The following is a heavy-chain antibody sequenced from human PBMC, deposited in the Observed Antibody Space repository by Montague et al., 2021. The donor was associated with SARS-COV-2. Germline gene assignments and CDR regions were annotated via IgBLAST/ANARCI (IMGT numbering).Heavy chain of an antibody. V-gene: IGHV6-1*01. D-gene: IGHD6-19*01. J-gene: IGHJ6*02. Sequence: CAISGDSVSSNSAAWNWIRQSPSRGLEWLGRTYYRSKWYNEYAVSVNSRITINPDTSKNQFSLQVNSVTPEDTAVYYRARGADRYYFYGMDVWGQGTTVIVSS. CDR2: TYYRSKWYN. CDR1: GDSVSSNSAA. CDR3: ARGADRYYFYGMDV.